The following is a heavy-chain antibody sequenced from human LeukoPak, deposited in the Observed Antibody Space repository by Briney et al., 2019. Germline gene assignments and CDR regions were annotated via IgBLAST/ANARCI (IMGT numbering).Heavy chain of an antibody. CDR1: GFTFSSYG. J-gene: IGHJ4*02. V-gene: IGHV3-30*18. CDR2: ISYDGSNK. Sequence: GGSLRLSCAASGFTFSSYGMHWVRQAPGKGLEWVAVISYDGSNKYYADSVKGRFTISRDNSKNTLYLQMNSLRAEDTAVYYCAKEDSVDSPVCFDYWGQGTLVTVSS. CDR3: AKEDSVDSPVCFDY. D-gene: IGHD2-21*01.